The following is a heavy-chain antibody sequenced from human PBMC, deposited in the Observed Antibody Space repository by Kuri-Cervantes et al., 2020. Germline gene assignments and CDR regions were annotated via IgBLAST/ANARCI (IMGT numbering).Heavy chain of an antibody. V-gene: IGHV3-30*18. CDR2: ISYDGSNK. CDR1: GFTFSSYG. Sequence: GEPLKISCAASGFTFSSYGMHWVRQAPGKGLEWVAVISYDGSNKYYADSVKGRFTISRDNSKNTLYLQMNSLRAEDTAVYYCAKVRSALPDDYWGQGTLVTVSS. D-gene: IGHD2-15*01. CDR3: AKVRSALPDDY. J-gene: IGHJ4*02.